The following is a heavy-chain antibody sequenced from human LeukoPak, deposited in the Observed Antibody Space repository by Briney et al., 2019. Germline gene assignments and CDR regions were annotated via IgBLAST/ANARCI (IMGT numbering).Heavy chain of an antibody. V-gene: IGHV3-15*01. Sequence: GGSLRLSCAASGFTFSSYSMNWVRQAPGKGLEWIGRIKSKTDGGTTDYAAPVKGRFTISRDDSKNTLYLQMNSLKTEDTAVYYCPTIRGYSSSWPFDYWGRGILVTVSS. CDR2: IKSKTDGGTT. CDR3: PTIRGYSSSWPFDY. CDR1: GFTFSSYS. J-gene: IGHJ4*02. D-gene: IGHD6-13*01.